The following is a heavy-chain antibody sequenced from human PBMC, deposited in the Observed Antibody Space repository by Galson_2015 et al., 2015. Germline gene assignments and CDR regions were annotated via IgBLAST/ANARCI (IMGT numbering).Heavy chain of an antibody. J-gene: IGHJ4*02. D-gene: IGHD2-21*02. CDR1: GFTFSSYA. CDR2: ISGSGGST. CDR3: ANLVPGVEYYFDY. Sequence: SLRLSCAASGFTFSSYAMSWVRQAPGKGLEWVSAISGSGGSTYCADSVKGRFTISRDNSKNTLYLQMNSLRAEDTAVYYCANLVPGVEYYFDYWGQGTLVTVSS. V-gene: IGHV3-23*01.